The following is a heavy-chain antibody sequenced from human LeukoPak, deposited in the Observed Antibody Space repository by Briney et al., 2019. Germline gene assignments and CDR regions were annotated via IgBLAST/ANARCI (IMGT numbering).Heavy chain of an antibody. D-gene: IGHD1-7*01. CDR1: LYTFIGYY. CDR3: ATLKTGTGTTSSYYYYGMDV. V-gene: IGHV1-2*02. CDR2: INPNSGGT. Sequence: SVNVSFTGSLYTFIGYYMHLLRQASAQRLEFMGWINPNSGGTNYEQKFQGRVKMTRDTSISTDYMELSRLRSDDTAVYYCATLKTGTGTTSSYYYYGMDVWGTGTTVTVSS. J-gene: IGHJ6*04.